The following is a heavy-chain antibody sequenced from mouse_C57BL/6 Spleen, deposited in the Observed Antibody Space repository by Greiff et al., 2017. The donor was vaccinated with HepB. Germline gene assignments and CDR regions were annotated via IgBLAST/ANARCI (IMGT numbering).Heavy chain of an antibody. D-gene: IGHD1-1*01. CDR1: GYTFISYW. V-gene: IGHV1-72*01. CDR2: IDPNNGGT. Sequence: QVQLQQPGAELVKPGASVKLSCKASGYTFISYWIHWVKQRPGRGLEWIGRIDPNNGGTKYNEKFKNKATLTVDKPSSTAYMQLSSLTSEDSAVYYCAREGITTVVADYWCQGTTLTVSS. J-gene: IGHJ2*01. CDR3: AREGITTVVADY.